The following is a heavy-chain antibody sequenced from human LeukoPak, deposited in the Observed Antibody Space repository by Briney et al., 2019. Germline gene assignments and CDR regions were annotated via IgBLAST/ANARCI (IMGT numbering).Heavy chain of an antibody. J-gene: IGHJ4*02. V-gene: IGHV4-59*01. D-gene: IGHD1-7*01. CDR2: ISYSGST. CDR3: GRDSDGTVDY. CDR1: GGSISSYY. Sequence: SETLSLTCTVSGGSISSYYWSCVRQPPGKGLEWIGYISYSGSTNYNPSLKSRVTISRDTSKNQFSLNLSSVTAADTAVYYCGRDSDGTVDYWGQGTLVTVSS.